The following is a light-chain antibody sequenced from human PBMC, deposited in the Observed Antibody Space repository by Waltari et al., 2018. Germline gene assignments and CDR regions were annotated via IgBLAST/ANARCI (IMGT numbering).Light chain of an antibody. V-gene: IGKV3-11*01. CDR2: DAS. Sequence: EIVLTQSPATLSLSPGERATLSCRASQSVSSYLAWYQQKPGQAPRLLIYDASNRATGIPARFSGSGSGTDVTLTISSLEPEDCAVYYCQQRSNWLWTFGQGTKVEIK. CDR1: QSVSSY. CDR3: QQRSNWLWT. J-gene: IGKJ1*01.